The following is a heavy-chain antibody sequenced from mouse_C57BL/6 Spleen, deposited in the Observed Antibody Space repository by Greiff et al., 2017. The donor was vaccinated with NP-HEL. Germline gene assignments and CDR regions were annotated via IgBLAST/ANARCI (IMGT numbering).Heavy chain of an antibody. Sequence: QVQLQQSGAELVRPGPSVKVSCKASGYAFTNYLIEWVKQRPGQGLEWIGVINPGSGGTNYNEKFKGKATLTADKSSSTAYMQLSSLTSEDSAVYFCARSSRQLRLTWFAYWGQGTLVTVSA. CDR3: ARSSRQLRLTWFAY. J-gene: IGHJ3*01. D-gene: IGHD3-2*02. V-gene: IGHV1-54*01. CDR1: GYAFTNYL. CDR2: INPGSGGT.